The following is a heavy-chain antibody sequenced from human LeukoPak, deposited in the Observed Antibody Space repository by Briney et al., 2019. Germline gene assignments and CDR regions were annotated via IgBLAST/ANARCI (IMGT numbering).Heavy chain of an antibody. D-gene: IGHD3-22*01. CDR3: ASQYDSSGYYLTPPDY. V-gene: IGHV4-61*02. Sequence: SETLSLTCTVSGGSISSGSYYWSWIRQPAGKGLEWIGCIYTSGSTNYNPSLKSRVTISVDTSKNQFSLKLSSVTAADTAVYYCASQYDSSGYYLTPPDYWGQGTLVTVSS. CDR1: GGSISSGSYY. J-gene: IGHJ4*02. CDR2: IYTSGST.